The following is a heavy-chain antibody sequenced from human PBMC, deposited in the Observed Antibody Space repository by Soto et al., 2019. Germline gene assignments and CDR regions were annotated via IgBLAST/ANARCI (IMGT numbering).Heavy chain of an antibody. CDR3: ARAYEGDYFDY. CDR1: GFTFSSYA. V-gene: IGHV3-30-3*01. CDR2: ISYDGSNK. Sequence: QVQLMESGGGVVQPGRSLRLSCAASGFTFSSYAMHWVRQAPGKGLEWVAVISYDGSNKYYADSVKGRFTISRDNSKNTLSLQMNSLRAEDTAVYYCARAYEGDYFDYWVQGTLVTVSS. D-gene: IGHD3-16*01. J-gene: IGHJ4*02.